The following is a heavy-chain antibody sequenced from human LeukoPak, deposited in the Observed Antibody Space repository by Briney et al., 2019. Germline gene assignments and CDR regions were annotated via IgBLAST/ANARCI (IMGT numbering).Heavy chain of an antibody. V-gene: IGHV1-69*01. CDR3: AIGYCSGGDCYSLDHYYYCLDV. Sequence: SAKVSCKSSGGTFSRYAISWVRQAPGQGLQWMGGIIPIFGAAHYAQRFQGRVTITADESTSTAYMELSSLRSEDWAAYYCAIGYCSGGDCYSLDHYYYCLDVWGQGTTV. CDR1: GGTFSRYA. CDR2: IIPIFGAA. J-gene: IGHJ6*02. D-gene: IGHD2-15*01.